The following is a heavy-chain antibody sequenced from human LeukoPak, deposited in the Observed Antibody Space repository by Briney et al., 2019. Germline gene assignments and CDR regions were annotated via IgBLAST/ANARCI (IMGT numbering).Heavy chain of an antibody. V-gene: IGHV3-74*01. CDR2: INSDGRST. CDR1: GFALSSYW. CDR3: ARKLIRGYAMDV. D-gene: IGHD3-10*01. J-gene: IGHJ6*02. Sequence: PGGSLRLSCAASGFALSSYWMHWVRQAPGQGLVWVSRINSDGRSTSYADSVKGRFTISRDNAKNSLFLQMGSLRDEDTAVYYCARKLIRGYAMDVWGQGTTVTVS.